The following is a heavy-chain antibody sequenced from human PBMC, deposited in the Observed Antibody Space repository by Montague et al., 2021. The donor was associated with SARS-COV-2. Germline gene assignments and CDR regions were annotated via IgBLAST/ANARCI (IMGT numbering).Heavy chain of an antibody. CDR1: GVSITSYY. J-gene: IGHJ4*02. Sequence: SETLSLTCSISGVSITSYYWGWVRQPAGKGLEWIGHIYASGSTNYSPSLKSRVRLSIDNPKNQFSLKLESLTAADTAVYYCVRDGGNWYYFDYRGQGALVTVSS. D-gene: IGHD3-16*01. CDR3: VRDGGNWYYFDY. V-gene: IGHV4-4*07. CDR2: IYASGST.